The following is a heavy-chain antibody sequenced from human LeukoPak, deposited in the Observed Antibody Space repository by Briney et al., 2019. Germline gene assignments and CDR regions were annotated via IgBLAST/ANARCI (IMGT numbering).Heavy chain of an antibody. CDR3: ARVAKERVGGVYYFDY. J-gene: IGHJ4*02. CDR2: IGTAGDT. V-gene: IGHV3-13*01. Sequence: PGGSLRLSCAASGFTFSDYDMHWVRQATGKGLEWVSAIGTAGDTYYTGSVKGRFTISRESAKNSLYLQMNSLGAGDTAVYYCARVAKERVGGVYYFDYWGQGTLVTVSS. D-gene: IGHD1-1*01. CDR1: GFTFSDYD.